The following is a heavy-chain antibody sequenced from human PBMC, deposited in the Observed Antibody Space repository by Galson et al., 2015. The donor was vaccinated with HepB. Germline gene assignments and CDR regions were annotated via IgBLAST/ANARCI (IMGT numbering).Heavy chain of an antibody. Sequence: SLRLSCAASGFTFSSYSLNWVRQAPGKGLQWVSYISSSSSSIYYADSVKGRFTISRDNSKNTLYLQMNSLRVEDTAVYYCARAHYYQLLYYVGYWGQGTLVTVSS. CDR3: ARAHYYQLLYYVGY. D-gene: IGHD2-2*01. CDR2: ISSSSSSI. CDR1: GFTFSSYS. J-gene: IGHJ4*02. V-gene: IGHV3-48*01.